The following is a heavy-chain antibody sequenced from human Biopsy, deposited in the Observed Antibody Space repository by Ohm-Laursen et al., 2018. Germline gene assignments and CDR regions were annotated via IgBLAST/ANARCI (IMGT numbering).Heavy chain of an antibody. CDR3: ARDPLNGHKHFDY. CDR1: SYTFTDYN. V-gene: IGHV1-2*02. J-gene: IGHJ4*02. CDR2: INCKTGAT. D-gene: IGHD2-8*01. Sequence: GSSVKVSCKASSYTFTDYNIHWMRRAPGQGLEWLGYINCKTGATNYAQKFQGTVTMTRDTSISTAYLALGSLRSADTAIYYCARDPLNGHKHFDYWGQGSLVTASS.